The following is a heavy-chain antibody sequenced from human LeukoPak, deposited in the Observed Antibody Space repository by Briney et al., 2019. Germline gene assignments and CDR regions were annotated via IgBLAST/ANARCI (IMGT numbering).Heavy chain of an antibody. CDR2: ISGSGGST. CDR3: ATGGGYDKIDY. D-gene: IGHD5-12*01. CDR1: GFTFSTYS. J-gene: IGHJ4*02. V-gene: IGHV3-23*01. Sequence: PGGSLRLSCVASGFTFSTYSMNWVRQAPGKGLEWVSAISGSGGSTYYADSVKGRFTISRDNSKNTLYLQMNSLRAEDTAVYYCATGGGYDKIDYWGQGTLVTVSS.